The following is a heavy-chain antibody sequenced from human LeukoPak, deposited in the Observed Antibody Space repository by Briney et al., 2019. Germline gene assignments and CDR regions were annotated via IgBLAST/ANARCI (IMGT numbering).Heavy chain of an antibody. CDR1: GGTFSSYA. V-gene: IGHV1-8*02. CDR2: MNPNSGNT. J-gene: IGHJ4*02. Sequence: ASVKVSCEASGGTFSSYAISWVRQAPGQGLEWMGWMNPNSGNTGYAQKFQGRVTMTRNTSISTAYMELSSLRSEDTAVYYCARKRRLTWGLDWGQGTLVTVSS. CDR3: ARKRRLTWGLD. D-gene: IGHD3-16*01.